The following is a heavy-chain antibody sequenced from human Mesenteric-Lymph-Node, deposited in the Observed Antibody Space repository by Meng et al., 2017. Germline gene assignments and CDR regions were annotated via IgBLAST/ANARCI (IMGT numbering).Heavy chain of an antibody. CDR1: GFTFSSYD. Sequence: GGSLRLSCAACGFTFSSYDMHWVRQATGRGLEWVSAIGTAGDTYYPGTVKSRFTISRKNAKNSLYLQMNSPRAEDTTVYYCARSATMVRGADHGMDVWGQGTTVTVSS. J-gene: IGHJ6*02. V-gene: IGHV3-13*01. D-gene: IGHD3-10*01. CDR3: ARSATMVRGADHGMDV. CDR2: IGTAGDT.